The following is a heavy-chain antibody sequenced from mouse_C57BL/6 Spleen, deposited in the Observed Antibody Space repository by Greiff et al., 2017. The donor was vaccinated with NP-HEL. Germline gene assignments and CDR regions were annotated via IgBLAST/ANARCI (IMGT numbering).Heavy chain of an antibody. J-gene: IGHJ1*03. V-gene: IGHV1-50*01. CDR1: GYTFTSYW. D-gene: IGHD1-1*01. CDR3: ARSRFTTVVAHWYFDV. CDR2: IDPSDSYT. Sequence: VQLQQPGAELVKPGASVKLSCKASGYTFTSYWMQWVKQRPGQGLEWIGEIDPSDSYTNYNQKFKGKATLTVDTSSSTAYMQLSSLTSEDSAVYYCARSRFTTVVAHWYFDVWGTGTTVTVSS.